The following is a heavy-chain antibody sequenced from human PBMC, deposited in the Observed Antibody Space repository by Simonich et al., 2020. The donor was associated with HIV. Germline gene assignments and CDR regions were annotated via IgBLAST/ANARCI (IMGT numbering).Heavy chain of an antibody. V-gene: IGHV3-49*04. CDR1: GFTFGDYA. D-gene: IGHD7-27*01. Sequence: EVQLVESGGGLVQPGRSLRLSCTASGFTFGDYAMSWVRQGPGKGLGVVGFIRSKADGGTTEDAASVKGRFTISRDESKSIAYLQMNSLKTEDTAVYYCTWRRTGDRDDAFDIWGQGTMVTVSS. CDR2: IRSKADGGTT. CDR3: TWRRTGDRDDAFDI. J-gene: IGHJ3*02.